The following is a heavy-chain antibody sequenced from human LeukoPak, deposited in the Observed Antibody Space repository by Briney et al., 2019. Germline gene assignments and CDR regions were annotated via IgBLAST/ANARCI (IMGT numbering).Heavy chain of an antibody. Sequence: GGSLRLSCTGSGFTFGDHAMCWVRKAPGKGLDRVGFIRSKAYGGTTEYAASVKGRFSISREDSKSIAYLQMSSLKIEDTAVYYCARGPIYLWLYNGMDVWGQGTTVTVSS. J-gene: IGHJ6*02. CDR2: IRSKAYGGTT. D-gene: IGHD3-16*01. CDR1: GFTFGDHA. CDR3: ARGPIYLWLYNGMDV. V-gene: IGHV3-49*04.